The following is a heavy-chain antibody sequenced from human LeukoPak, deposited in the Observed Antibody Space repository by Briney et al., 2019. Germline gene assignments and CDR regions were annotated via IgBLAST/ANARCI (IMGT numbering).Heavy chain of an antibody. CDR3: ARARSGPYGSGSLDAFDI. D-gene: IGHD3-10*01. J-gene: IGHJ3*02. Sequence: ASVKVSCKASGYTFTSYYMHWVRQAPGQGLEWMGLMNPTGGSTGYAQKFQGRVTMTRDMSTSTDYMELSSLRSEDTAIYYCARARSGPYGSGSLDAFDIWGQGTMVTVSS. CDR2: MNPTGGST. V-gene: IGHV1-46*01. CDR1: GYTFTSYY.